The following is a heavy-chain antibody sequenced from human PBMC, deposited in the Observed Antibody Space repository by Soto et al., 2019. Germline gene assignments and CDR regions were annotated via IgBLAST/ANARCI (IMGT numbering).Heavy chain of an antibody. CDR2: IYFDGSNK. CDR1: GFPFSPYG. CDR3: VRDIWDTSGWYFDY. V-gene: IGHV3-33*01. Sequence: QVQLVESGGGVVQPGRSLRLSCVASGFPFSPYGMHWVRQAPGKGLEWVALIYFDGSNKYYSDSVKGRFTISRDNSNNTLYLQMNSLRAEDTATYYCVRDIWDTSGWYFDYWGQGALVTVSS. D-gene: IGHD6-19*01. J-gene: IGHJ4*02.